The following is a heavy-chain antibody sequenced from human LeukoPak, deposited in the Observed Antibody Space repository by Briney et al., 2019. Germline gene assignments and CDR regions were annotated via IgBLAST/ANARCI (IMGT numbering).Heavy chain of an antibody. J-gene: IGHJ4*02. Sequence: GGSLRLSCAASGFTFSTYGMNWVRQAPGKGLEWVSSISSSSSYTYYADSVKGRFTISRDNAKNSLYLQLNSLRAEDTAVYYCARVGCSSTNCYDFDYWGQGTLVTVSS. D-gene: IGHD2-2*01. CDR2: ISSSSSYT. CDR1: GFTFSTYG. V-gene: IGHV3-21*01. CDR3: ARVGCSSTNCYDFDY.